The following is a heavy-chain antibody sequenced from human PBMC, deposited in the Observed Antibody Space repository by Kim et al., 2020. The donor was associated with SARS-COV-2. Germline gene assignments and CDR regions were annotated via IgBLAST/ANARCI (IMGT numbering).Heavy chain of an antibody. V-gene: IGHV3-74*01. D-gene: IGHD3-22*01. Sequence: GGSLRLSCAASGFTFSSYWMHWVRQAPGKGLVWVSRINSDGSSTIYADSVKGRFTISRDNAKNTLYLQMNSLRAEDTAVYYCAREIVVVILYGMDVWGQGTPVTVSS. CDR1: GFTFSSYW. CDR3: AREIVVVILYGMDV. J-gene: IGHJ6*02. CDR2: INSDGSST.